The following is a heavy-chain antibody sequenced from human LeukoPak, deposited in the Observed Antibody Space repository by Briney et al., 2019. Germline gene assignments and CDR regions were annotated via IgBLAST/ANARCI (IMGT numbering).Heavy chain of an antibody. CDR3: ARDRDASGSYYDY. Sequence: SETLSLTCTVSGGSISSYYWSWIRQPPGKGLEWIGYIYYSGSTNYNPSLKSRVTISVDTSKNHFSLKLSSVTAADTAVYYCARDRDASGSYYDYWGQGTLVTVSS. CDR1: GGSISSYY. V-gene: IGHV4-59*12. D-gene: IGHD3-10*01. CDR2: IYYSGST. J-gene: IGHJ4*02.